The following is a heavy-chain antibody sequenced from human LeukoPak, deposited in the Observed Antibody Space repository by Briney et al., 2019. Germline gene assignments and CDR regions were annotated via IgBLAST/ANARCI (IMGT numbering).Heavy chain of an antibody. Sequence: GSLRLSCAASGFTVSSNYMSWVRQAPGKGLEWIGEINHSGSTNYNPSLKSRVTISVDTSKNQFSLKLSSVTAADTAVYYCARHMVYYYYYYMDVWGKGTTVTVSS. CDR1: GFTVSSNY. D-gene: IGHD4/OR15-4a*01. J-gene: IGHJ6*03. CDR3: ARHMVYYYYYYMDV. CDR2: INHSGST. V-gene: IGHV4-34*01.